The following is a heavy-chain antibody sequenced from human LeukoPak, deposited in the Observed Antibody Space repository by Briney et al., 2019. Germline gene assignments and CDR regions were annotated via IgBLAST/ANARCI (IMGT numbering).Heavy chain of an antibody. CDR3: ARPKFYDSSGSGPFDI. Sequence: PSETLSLTCTVSGGSISSYYWSWIGQPPGKGLEWIGYIYYSGSTNYNPSLKSRVTISVDTSKNQFSLKLSSVTAADTAVYYCARPKFYDSSGSGPFDIWGQGTMVTVSS. CDR2: IYYSGST. V-gene: IGHV4-59*01. D-gene: IGHD3-22*01. CDR1: GGSISSYY. J-gene: IGHJ3*02.